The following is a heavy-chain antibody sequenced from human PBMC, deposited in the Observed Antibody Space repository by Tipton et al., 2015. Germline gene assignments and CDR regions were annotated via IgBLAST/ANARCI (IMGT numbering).Heavy chain of an antibody. J-gene: IGHJ3*01. Sequence: QSGPEVKQPGASVKISCKASGYTFTYYYIHWVRQAPGQGLEWMGIINPNGGNTVYAQRFQDRVTMTRDTSTSTVYMDVSSQKSDDRAVYYGGGGREGSNPDVLGVWGQGPLVTASS. CDR1: GYTFTYYY. CDR3: GGGREGSNPDVLGV. D-gene: IGHD1-26*01. V-gene: IGHV1-46*01. CDR2: INPNGGNT.